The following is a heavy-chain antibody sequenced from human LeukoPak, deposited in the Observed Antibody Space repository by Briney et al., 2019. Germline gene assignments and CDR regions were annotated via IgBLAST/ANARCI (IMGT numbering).Heavy chain of an antibody. V-gene: IGHV3-30*02. Sequence: GGSLRLSCAASGFTLSSYGMHWVRQAPGKGLEWVAFIRYDGSNKYYADSVKGRFTISRDYSKNTVYLQMNSLRAEDTAVFYSEKEPASSRYEKGGYCQSWGRGALVAIAS. CDR3: EKEPASSRYEKGGYCQS. D-gene: IGHD2-21*01. J-gene: IGHJ4*03. CDR2: IRYDGSNK. CDR1: GFTLSSYG.